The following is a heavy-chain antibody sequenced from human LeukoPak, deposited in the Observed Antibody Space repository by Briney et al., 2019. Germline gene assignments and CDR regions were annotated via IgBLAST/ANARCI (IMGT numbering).Heavy chain of an antibody. J-gene: IGHJ3*02. Sequence: GGSLRLSCAAPGFTFSSSKMNWVRQAPGEGLEWVSYISSSGNAIYYADSVKGRFTISRDNSKNTLYLQMNSLRAEDTAVYYCATKDSSGYIDAFDIWGQGTMVTVSS. V-gene: IGHV3-48*01. CDR3: ATKDSSGYIDAFDI. CDR1: GFTFSSSK. D-gene: IGHD3-22*01. CDR2: ISSSGNAI.